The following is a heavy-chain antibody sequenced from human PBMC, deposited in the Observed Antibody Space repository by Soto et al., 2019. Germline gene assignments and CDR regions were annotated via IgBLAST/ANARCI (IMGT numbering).Heavy chain of an antibody. CDR1: GGSFSGYY. CDR2: INHSGST. Sequence: QVQLQQWGAGLLKPSETLSLTCAVYGGSFSGYYWSWIRQPPGKGLEWIGEINHSGSTNYNPSLKSRVTISVDTSKNQFSLKLSSVTDADTAVYYCARRPDGSSWYWFDYWGQGTLVTVSS. J-gene: IGHJ4*02. CDR3: ARRPDGSSWYWFDY. D-gene: IGHD6-13*01. V-gene: IGHV4-34*01.